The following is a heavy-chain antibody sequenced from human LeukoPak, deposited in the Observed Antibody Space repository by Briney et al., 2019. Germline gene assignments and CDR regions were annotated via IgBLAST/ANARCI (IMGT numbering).Heavy chain of an antibody. CDR3: ATDDASGSLGYY. CDR2: ISYDGSNK. D-gene: IGHD3-22*01. CDR1: GFTFSSYA. J-gene: IGHJ4*02. Sequence: GGSLRLSCAASGFTFSSYAMSWVRQAPGKGLDWVAVISYDGSNKFYADSVKGRFTISRDNSRNTVYLQMNSLRIEDTAVYYCATDDASGSLGYYWGQGTLVTVSS. V-gene: IGHV3-30-3*01.